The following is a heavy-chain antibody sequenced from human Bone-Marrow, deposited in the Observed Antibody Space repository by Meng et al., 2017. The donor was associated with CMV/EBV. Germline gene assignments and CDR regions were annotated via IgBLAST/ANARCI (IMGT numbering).Heavy chain of an antibody. J-gene: IGHJ4*02. V-gene: IGHV3-48*04. D-gene: IGHD5-18*01. CDR2: ISSSSTI. CDR3: ARVWGYSYGPHYFDY. Sequence: GESLKISCAASGFTFSSYSMNWVRQAPGKGLEWVSYISSSSTIYYADSVKGRFTISRDNAKNSLYLQMNSLRAEDTAVYYCARVWGYSYGPHYFDYWGQGTLVTVSS. CDR1: GFTFSSYS.